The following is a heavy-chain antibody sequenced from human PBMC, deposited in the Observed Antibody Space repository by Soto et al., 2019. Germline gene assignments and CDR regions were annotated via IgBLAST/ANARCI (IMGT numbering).Heavy chain of an antibody. CDR2: IKGDGSAK. D-gene: IGHD2-21*01. J-gene: IGHJ6*02. CDR3: VRDGCDGNSCYIYGMDV. V-gene: IGHV3-7*03. Sequence: VGSLRLSCAASGFTFSSFWMSWVRQAPGKGLEWVANIKGDGSAKNYLDSAKGRFTISRDDAKNSLYLQMSSLTAEDTAVYYCVRDGCDGNSCYIYGMDVWGQGTTVTVPS. CDR1: GFTFSSFW.